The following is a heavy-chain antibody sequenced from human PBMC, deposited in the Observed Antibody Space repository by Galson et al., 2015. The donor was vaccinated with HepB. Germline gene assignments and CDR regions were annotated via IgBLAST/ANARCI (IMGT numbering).Heavy chain of an antibody. CDR2: ISYDGSNK. D-gene: IGHD3-10*01. V-gene: IGHV3-30*04. CDR1: GFTFSSSY. CDR3: ARAVATVRELDY. Sequence: SLRLSCAASGFTFSSSYLHWVRQAPGEGLDWVALISYDGSNKYYAESVRGRFTISRDNFKNKLYLQMNSLRAEDTAVYYCARAVATVRELDYWGQGTLVTVSS. J-gene: IGHJ4*02.